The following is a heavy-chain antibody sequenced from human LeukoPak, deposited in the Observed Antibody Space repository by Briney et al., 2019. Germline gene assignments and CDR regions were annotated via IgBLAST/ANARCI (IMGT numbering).Heavy chain of an antibody. CDR1: GYTFTSYG. V-gene: IGHV1-18*01. D-gene: IGHD3-10*01. CDR3: ARAYGSGSYYKYPADY. J-gene: IGHJ4*02. CDR2: ISAYNGNT. Sequence: GASVKVSCKASGYTFTSYGISWVRQAPGQGLEWMGWISAYNGNTNYAQKLQGRVTMTTDTSTRTAYMELRSPGSDDTAVYYCARAYGSGSYYKYPADYWGQGTLVTVSS.